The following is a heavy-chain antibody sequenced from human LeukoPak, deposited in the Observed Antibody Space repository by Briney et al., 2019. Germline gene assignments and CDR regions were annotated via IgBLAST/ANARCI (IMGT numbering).Heavy chain of an antibody. Sequence: GGSLRLSCAASGFTFSSYSVNWVRQAPGKGLEWVSSISSTSSYIYYADSVKGRFTVSRDNANNSLYLQMNSLRAEDTAVYYCAKPDDYSNYFDYWGQGTLVTVSS. V-gene: IGHV3-21*04. D-gene: IGHD4-11*01. CDR1: GFTFSSYS. CDR3: AKPDDYSNYFDY. J-gene: IGHJ4*02. CDR2: ISSTSSYI.